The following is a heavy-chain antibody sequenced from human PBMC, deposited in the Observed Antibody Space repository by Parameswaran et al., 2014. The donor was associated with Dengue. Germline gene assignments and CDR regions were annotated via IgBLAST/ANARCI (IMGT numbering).Heavy chain of an antibody. CDR3: ARRATTVVTPFDY. V-gene: IGHV1-3*01. J-gene: IGHJ4*02. D-gene: IGHD4-23*01. CDR2: INAGNGNT. Sequence: WVRQAPGQRLEWMGWINAGNGNTKYSQKFQGRVTITRDTSASTAYMELSSLRSEDTAVYYCARRATTVVTPFDYWGQGTLVTVSS.